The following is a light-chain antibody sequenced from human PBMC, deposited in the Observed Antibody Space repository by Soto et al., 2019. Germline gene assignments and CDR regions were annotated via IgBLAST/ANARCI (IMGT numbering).Light chain of an antibody. V-gene: IGKV3-20*01. CDR1: QSVSSN. Sequence: EIVLTQSPATLSLSPGARAPLSCRASQSVSSNLAWYQQKPGQAPRLLIYGASTRATGVPDRFSGSGSGTDFTLTVTRLEPEDFAVYYCQQYAESPLTFGGGTKVDIK. J-gene: IGKJ4*01. CDR2: GAS. CDR3: QQYAESPLT.